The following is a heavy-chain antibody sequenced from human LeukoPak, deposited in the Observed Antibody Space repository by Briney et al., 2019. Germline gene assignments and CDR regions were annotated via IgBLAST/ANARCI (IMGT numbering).Heavy chain of an antibody. CDR2: IYTSGST. CDR3: AGVWYGVGATHRFDY. V-gene: IGHV4-4*07. CDR1: GDSISDYY. Sequence: SETLSLTCTVSGDSISDYYWSWIRQPAGKGLEWIGRIYTSGSTNYNPSLKSRVTMSVDTSKNQFSLKLSSVTAADTAVYYCAGVWYGVGATHRFDYWGQGTLVTVSS. J-gene: IGHJ4*02. D-gene: IGHD1-26*01.